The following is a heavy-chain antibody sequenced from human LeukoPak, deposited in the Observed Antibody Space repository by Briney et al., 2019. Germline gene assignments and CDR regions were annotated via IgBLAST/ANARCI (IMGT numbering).Heavy chain of an antibody. CDR1: GFTFSSYA. CDR3: AKDAYFDFWSGQDTFDY. J-gene: IGHJ4*02. D-gene: IGHD3-3*01. V-gene: IGHV3-23*01. CDR2: ISGSGGST. Sequence: GGSLRLSCAASGFTFSSYAMSWVRQAPGKGLEWVSAISGSGGSTYYADSVKGRFTISRDNSKNTLYLQINSLRAEDTAVYYCAKDAYFDFWSGQDTFDYWGQGTLVTVSS.